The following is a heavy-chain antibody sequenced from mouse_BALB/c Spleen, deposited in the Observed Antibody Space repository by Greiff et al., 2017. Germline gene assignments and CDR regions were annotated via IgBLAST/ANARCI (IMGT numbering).Heavy chain of an antibody. CDR3: ARFPYYRPYYAMDY. CDR1: GYAFSSYW. D-gene: IGHD2-14*01. CDR2: IYPGDGDT. Sequence: QVQLKQSGAELVRPGSSVKISCKASGYAFSSYWMNWVKQRPGQGLEWIGQIYPGDGDTNYNGKFKGKATLTADKSSSTAYMQLSSLTSEDSAVYFCARFPYYRPYYAMDYWGQGTSVTVSS. V-gene: IGHV1-80*01. J-gene: IGHJ4*01.